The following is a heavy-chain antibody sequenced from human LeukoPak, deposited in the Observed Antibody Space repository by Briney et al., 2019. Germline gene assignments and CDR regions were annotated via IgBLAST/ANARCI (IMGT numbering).Heavy chain of an antibody. Sequence: GGSLRLSCAASGFTFSSYGMHWVRQAPGTGLEWVAVISYDGSNKYYADSVKGRFTISRDNSKNTLYLQMNSLRAEDTAVYYCASRYSYGYSLDYWGQGTLVTVSS. J-gene: IGHJ4*02. CDR1: GFTFSSYG. CDR3: ASRYSYGYSLDY. V-gene: IGHV3-30*03. CDR2: ISYDGSNK. D-gene: IGHD5-18*01.